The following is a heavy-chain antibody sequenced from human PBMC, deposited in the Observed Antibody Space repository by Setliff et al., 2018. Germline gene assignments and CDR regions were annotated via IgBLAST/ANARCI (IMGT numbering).Heavy chain of an antibody. CDR1: GYNFITFG. Sequence: ASVKVSCKTSGYNFITFGISWVRQAPGQGLEWMGWISPYNGNTNYAQKFQGRVTMTTDTSTTTAYMELKSLRSDDTAVYYCARSWRAGALNHFDYWGQGSRVTVSS. CDR2: ISPYNGNT. D-gene: IGHD3-3*01. J-gene: IGHJ4*02. V-gene: IGHV1-18*01. CDR3: ARSWRAGALNHFDY.